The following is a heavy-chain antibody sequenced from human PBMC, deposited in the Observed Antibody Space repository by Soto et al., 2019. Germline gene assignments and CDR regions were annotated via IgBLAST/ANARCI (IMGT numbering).Heavy chain of an antibody. D-gene: IGHD2-8*01. CDR2: IIPIFGTA. J-gene: IGHJ4*02. CDR3: ARTIPLYRPGYFDY. Sequence: QVQLVQSGAEVKKPGSSVKVSCKASGGTFSSYAISWVRQAPGQGLEWMGGIIPIFGTANYAQKFQGRVTITADESTSTADMELSSLRSEDTAVYYCARTIPLYRPGYFDYWGQGTLVTDSS. CDR1: GGTFSSYA. V-gene: IGHV1-69*01.